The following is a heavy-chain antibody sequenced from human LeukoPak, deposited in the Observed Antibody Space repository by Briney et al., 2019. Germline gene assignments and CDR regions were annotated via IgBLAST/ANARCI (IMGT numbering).Heavy chain of an antibody. Sequence: SETLSLTCTVSGGSISNSYWSWIRQPPGKGLEWIGYIYSSGSTNYNPSLKSRVTISVDTSKNQFSLKLSSVTAADTAVYYCARQWPSRILSLGRGMDVWGQGTTVTVSS. CDR3: ARQWPSRILSLGRGMDV. CDR1: GGSISNSY. J-gene: IGHJ6*02. D-gene: IGHD2-15*01. CDR2: IYSSGST. V-gene: IGHV4-59*08.